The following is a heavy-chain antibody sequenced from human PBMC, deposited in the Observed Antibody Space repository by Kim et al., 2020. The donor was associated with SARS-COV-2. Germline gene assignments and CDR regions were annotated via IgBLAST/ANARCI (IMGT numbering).Heavy chain of an antibody. CDR3: ARRLGTGTTLYYYYYCMDV. CDR1: GGSISSYY. V-gene: IGHV4-59*13. Sequence: SETLSLTCTVSGGSISSYYWSWIRQPPGKGLEWIGYIYYSGSTNYNPSLKSRVTISVDTSKNQFSLKLSSVTAADTAVYYCARRLGTGTTLYYYYYCMDVWGQGTTVTVSS. CDR2: IYYSGST. J-gene: IGHJ6*02. D-gene: IGHD1-7*01.